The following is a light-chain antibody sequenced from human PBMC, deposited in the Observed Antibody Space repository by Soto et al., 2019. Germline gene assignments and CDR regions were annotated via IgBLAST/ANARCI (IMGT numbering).Light chain of an antibody. V-gene: IGLV2-8*01. CDR1: SSDVGGYNY. CDR3: SSYAVNNNLGV. Sequence: QSVLTQPPSASGSPGQSVTISCTGTSSDVGGYNYVSWYQQLPGKAPKLMIYEVSKRPSGVPDRFSGSKSGNTASLTVSGLQAEDEADYYCSSYAVNNNLGVFGGGTKVTVL. J-gene: IGLJ2*01. CDR2: EVS.